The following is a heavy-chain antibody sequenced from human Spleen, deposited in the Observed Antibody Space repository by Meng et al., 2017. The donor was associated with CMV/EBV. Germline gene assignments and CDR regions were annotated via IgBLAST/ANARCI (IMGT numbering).Heavy chain of an antibody. CDR1: GDTFSNYA. Sequence: SVKVSCKASGDTFSNYAISWVRQAPGQGLEWMGRIIPLLGVANNAQKFQDRVTITADRFTSTAYMELRSLRYEDTAVYYCARGDVVVTAPLDYWGQGTVVTVSS. CDR2: IIPLLGVA. V-gene: IGHV1-69*04. D-gene: IGHD2-21*02. J-gene: IGHJ4*01. CDR3: ARGDVVVTAPLDY.